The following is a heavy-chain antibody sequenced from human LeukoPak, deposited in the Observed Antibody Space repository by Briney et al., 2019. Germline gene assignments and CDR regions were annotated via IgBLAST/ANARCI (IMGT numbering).Heavy chain of an antibody. J-gene: IGHJ4*02. V-gene: IGHV4-39*07. CDR2: IYYSGST. Sequence: SETLSLTCTVSGGSISSSSYYWGWIRQPPGKGLVWIGSIYYSGSTYYNPSLKSRVTISVDTSKNQFSLKLSSVTAADTAVYHCATDEYSYGSFDSWGQGTLVTVSS. CDR3: ATDEYSYGSFDS. CDR1: GGSISSSSYY. D-gene: IGHD5-18*01.